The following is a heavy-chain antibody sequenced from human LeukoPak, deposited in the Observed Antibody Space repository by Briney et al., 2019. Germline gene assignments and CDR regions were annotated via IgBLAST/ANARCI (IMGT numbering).Heavy chain of an antibody. Sequence: GESLKISCKGSEYSFTSYWIGWVRQMPGKGLERMGIIYPGDSDTRYSPSFQGQVTISADKSISTAYLQWSSLKASDTAMYYCAILGSLVSDYYYGMDVWGQGTTVTVSS. D-gene: IGHD7-27*01. V-gene: IGHV5-51*01. CDR2: IYPGDSDT. CDR3: AILGSLVSDYYYGMDV. CDR1: EYSFTSYW. J-gene: IGHJ6*02.